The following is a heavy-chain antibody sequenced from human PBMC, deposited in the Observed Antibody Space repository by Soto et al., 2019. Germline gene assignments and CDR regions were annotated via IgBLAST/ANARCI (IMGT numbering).Heavy chain of an antibody. Sequence: SETLSLTCPVSGGSITSGGYFWDWIRQPPGKGLEWIGTVHSTGGTYYSPSLRSSVTISVDTSKNLFSLKMTSASATDTAVYFCAKREDSSRFGGPDISGQGTAVPVS. CDR2: VHSTGGT. CDR3: AKREDSSRFGGPDI. V-gene: IGHV4-39*01. J-gene: IGHJ6*02. D-gene: IGHD3-3*01. CDR1: GGSITSGGYF.